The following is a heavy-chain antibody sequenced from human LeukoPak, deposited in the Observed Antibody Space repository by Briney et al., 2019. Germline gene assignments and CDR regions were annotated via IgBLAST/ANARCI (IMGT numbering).Heavy chain of an antibody. D-gene: IGHD6-13*01. Sequence: SETLSLTCTVSGDSISSGDYYWGWIRQPPGKGLEWIGSIYYSGSTYYNPSLKSRVTISVDTSKNQFSLKLSSVTAADTAVYYCARHSSSWYYYYYYMDVWGKGTTVTISS. CDR2: IYYSGST. CDR3: ARHSSSWYYYYYYMDV. J-gene: IGHJ6*03. V-gene: IGHV4-39*01. CDR1: GDSISSGDYY.